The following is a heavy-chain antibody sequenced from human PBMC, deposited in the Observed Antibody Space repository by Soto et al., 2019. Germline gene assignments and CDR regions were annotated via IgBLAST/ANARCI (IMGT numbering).Heavy chain of an antibody. CDR3: ARDEDQGGMDV. V-gene: IGHV3-13*01. CDR2: IGTAGDT. CDR1: GFTFSSYD. Sequence: GGSLRLSCAASGFTFSSYDMHWVRQATGKGLEWVSAIGTAGDTYYPGSVKGRFTISRENAKNSLYLQMNSLRAEDTAVYYCARDEDQGGMDVWGQGTTVTVSS. J-gene: IGHJ6*02.